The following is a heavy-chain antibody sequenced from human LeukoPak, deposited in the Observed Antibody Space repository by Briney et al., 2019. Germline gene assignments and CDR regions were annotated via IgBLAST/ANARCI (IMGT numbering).Heavy chain of an antibody. CDR1: GFTFDDYA. Sequence: PGGSLRLSCAASGFTFDDYAMHWVRQAPGKGLEWVSGISWNSGSIGYADSVKGRFTISRDNAKNSLYLQMNSLRAEDTALYYCAKDLDGLYGSGSDYWGQGTLVTVSS. D-gene: IGHD3-10*01. J-gene: IGHJ4*02. CDR3: AKDLDGLYGSGSDY. CDR2: ISWNSGSI. V-gene: IGHV3-9*01.